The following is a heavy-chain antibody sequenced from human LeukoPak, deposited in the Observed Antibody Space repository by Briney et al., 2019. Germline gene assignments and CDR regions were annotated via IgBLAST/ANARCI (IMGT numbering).Heavy chain of an antibody. CDR2: ISGSGGST. J-gene: IGHJ4*02. CDR3: AKPHSPITFGGVNY. D-gene: IGHD3-16*01. Sequence: QTGGSLRLSCAASGFTFSSYAMSWVRQAPGKGLEWVSAISGSGGSTYYADSVKGRFTISRDNSKNTLYLQMNSLRAEDTAVYYCAKPHSPITFGGVNYWGQGTLVTVSS. CDR1: GFTFSSYA. V-gene: IGHV3-23*01.